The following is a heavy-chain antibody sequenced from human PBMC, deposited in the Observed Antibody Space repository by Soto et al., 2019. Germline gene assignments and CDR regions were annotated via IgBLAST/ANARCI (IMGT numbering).Heavy chain of an antibody. D-gene: IGHD3-10*01. J-gene: IGHJ4*02. Sequence: QVQLVESGGGVVQPGRSLRLSCAASGFTFSSYGMHWVRQAPGKGLEWVAVTRYDGSNEYYADSVKGRFTISRDNSKNTLYLQMNSLRAEDTAVYYCAREAGGYYFDYWGQGTLVTVSS. CDR2: TRYDGSNE. V-gene: IGHV3-33*01. CDR3: AREAGGYYFDY. CDR1: GFTFSSYG.